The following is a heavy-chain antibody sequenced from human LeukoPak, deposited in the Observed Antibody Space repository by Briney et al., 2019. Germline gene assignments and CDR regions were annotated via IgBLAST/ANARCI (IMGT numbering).Heavy chain of an antibody. CDR1: GYTFTGYY. J-gene: IGHJ4*02. CDR2: INPNSGGT. V-gene: IGHV1-2*02. D-gene: IGHD2-15*01. CDR3: ARVSSVLLPPSGY. Sequence: ASVKVSCKASGYTFTGYYMHWVRQAPGQGLEWMGWINPNSGGTNYAQKFQGRVTMTRDTSISTAYMKLSRLRSDDTAVYYCARVSSVLLPPSGYWGQGTLVTVSS.